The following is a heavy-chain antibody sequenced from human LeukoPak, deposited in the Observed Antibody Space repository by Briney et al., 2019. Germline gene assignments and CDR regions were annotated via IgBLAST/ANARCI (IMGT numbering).Heavy chain of an antibody. CDR1: GLTVTNNY. Sequence: GGSLRLSCAASGLTVTNNYINWVRQAPGKGLEWLSVVYDTFSIHYADSVKGRFTVSTDSSKNTVFLHMNSLTAEDTATYYCILTVTTSMEYWGPGTLVTVPS. CDR3: ILTVTTSMEY. D-gene: IGHD4-17*01. V-gene: IGHV3-53*01. CDR2: VYDTFSI. J-gene: IGHJ4*02.